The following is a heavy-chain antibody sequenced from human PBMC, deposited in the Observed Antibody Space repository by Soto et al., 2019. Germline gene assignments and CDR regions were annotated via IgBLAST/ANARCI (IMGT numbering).Heavy chain of an antibody. CDR2: ISGGNGNT. CDR1: GYMFTKSA. CDR3: ARDGVAAGNINFDY. D-gene: IGHD6-19*01. Sequence: ASVKVSCKASGYMFTKSAMHWVRQAPGQRLEWMGWISGGNGNTKYSPKLQDRVTITRDTSASTAYMELGSLRSEDTALYYCARDGVAAGNINFDYWGQGTLVTVSS. V-gene: IGHV1-3*01. J-gene: IGHJ4*02.